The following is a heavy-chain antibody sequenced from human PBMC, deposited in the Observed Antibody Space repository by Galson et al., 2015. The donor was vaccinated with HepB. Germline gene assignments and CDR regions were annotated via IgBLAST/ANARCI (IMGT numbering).Heavy chain of an antibody. D-gene: IGHD3-22*01. CDR3: TRIVDVFANWFDP. V-gene: IGHV6-1*01. CDR2: TYYRSGWYN. J-gene: IGHJ5*02. Sequence: CAISGDSVSSHSAVWNWIRQSPSRGLEWLGRTYYRSGWYNDYAVSVKSRLTINPDTSRNQFSLQLNSVTPEDTSVYYCTRIVDVFANWFDPWGQGTLLTVSS. CDR1: GDSVSSHSAV.